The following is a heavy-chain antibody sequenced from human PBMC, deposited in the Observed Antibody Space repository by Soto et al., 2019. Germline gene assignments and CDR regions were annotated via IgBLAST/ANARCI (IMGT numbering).Heavy chain of an antibody. CDR2: IRNKPAGHTT. Sequence: GGSLRLSCAGSGFTFSNHYMDWVRQAPGKGLEWLGRIRNKPAGHTTEHVASVRGRFTISRDDSKNSVYLQMHSLKTEDSAVYYCSTTVITAPLFEYWGQGTVVTVS. CDR1: GFTFSNHY. J-gene: IGHJ4*02. V-gene: IGHV3-72*01. CDR3: STTVITAPLFEY. D-gene: IGHD1-20*01.